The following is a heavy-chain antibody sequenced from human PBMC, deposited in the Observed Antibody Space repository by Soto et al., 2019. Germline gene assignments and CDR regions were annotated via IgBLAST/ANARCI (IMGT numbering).Heavy chain of an antibody. J-gene: IGHJ6*04. Sequence: ASVKVSCKASGYTFTSYAMHWVRQAPGQRLEWMGWINAGNGNTKYSQKFQGRVTITRDTSASTAYMELSSLRSEDTAVYYCALVLVTEIDVRAKRTTDTGSS. CDR3: ALVLVTEIDV. D-gene: IGHD2-15*01. CDR1: GYTFTSYA. CDR2: INAGNGNT. V-gene: IGHV1-3*01.